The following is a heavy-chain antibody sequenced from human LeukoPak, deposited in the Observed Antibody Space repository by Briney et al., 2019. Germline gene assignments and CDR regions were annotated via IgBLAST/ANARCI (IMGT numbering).Heavy chain of an antibody. D-gene: IGHD6-19*01. Sequence: PSETLSLTCAVYGGSFSGYYWSWIRQPPGKGLEWIGEINHSGSTNYNPSLKSRVTISVDTSKNQFSLKLSSVTAADTAVYYCARGPSSFIAVAAMPPFDYWGQGTLVTVSS. J-gene: IGHJ4*02. CDR2: INHSGST. V-gene: IGHV4-34*01. CDR1: GGSFSGYY. CDR3: ARGPSSFIAVAAMPPFDY.